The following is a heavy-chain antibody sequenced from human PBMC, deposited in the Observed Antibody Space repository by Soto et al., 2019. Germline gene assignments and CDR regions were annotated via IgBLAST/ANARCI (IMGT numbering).Heavy chain of an antibody. CDR1: GGPISSYY. J-gene: IGHJ4*02. CDR3: ARDRGTTMITFGGVIVRPPSAFDY. D-gene: IGHD3-16*02. V-gene: IGHV4-4*07. Sequence: SETLSLTCTVSGGPISSYYWSWIRQPAGKGLEWIGRIYTSGSTNYSPSLKSRVTMSVDTSKNQFSLKLSSVTAADTAVYYCARDRGTTMITFGGVIVRPPSAFDYWGQGTLVTVSS. CDR2: IYTSGST.